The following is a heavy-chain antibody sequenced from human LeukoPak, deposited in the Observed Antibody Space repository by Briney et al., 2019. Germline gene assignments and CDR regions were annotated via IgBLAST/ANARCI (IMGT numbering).Heavy chain of an antibody. Sequence: SETLSLTCTVSGGSLSSGSYYWSWIRQPPGKGLEWIGYIYYSGSTNYNPSLKSRVTISVDTSKNQFSLKLSSVTAADTAVYYCARVLWELLLDYWGQGTLVTVSS. J-gene: IGHJ4*02. V-gene: IGHV4-61*01. CDR2: IYYSGST. CDR3: ARVLWELLLDY. CDR1: GGSLSSGSYY. D-gene: IGHD1-26*01.